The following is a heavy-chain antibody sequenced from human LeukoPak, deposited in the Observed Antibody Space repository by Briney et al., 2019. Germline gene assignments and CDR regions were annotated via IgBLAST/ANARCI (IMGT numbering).Heavy chain of an antibody. D-gene: IGHD3-22*01. J-gene: IGHJ3*02. CDR3: ARELYFDTDGYYTHGLDI. V-gene: IGHV3-53*01. CDR2: LYSGGGGGAP. CDR1: GFTVSSNY. Sequence: PGGSLRLSCAASGFTVSSNYINWVRQAPGKGLEWVSVLYSGGGGGAPYYADSVKGRFTISRDNSRNTLYLQMNSLRVEDTGVYYCARELYFDTDGYYTHGLDIWGQGTMVTVSS.